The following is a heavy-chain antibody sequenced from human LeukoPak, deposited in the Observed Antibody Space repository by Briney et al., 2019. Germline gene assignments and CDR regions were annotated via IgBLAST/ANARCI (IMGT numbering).Heavy chain of an antibody. CDR1: GFIFRNYA. D-gene: IGHD3-9*01. CDR2: ITGSGDTT. Sequence: GASLRLSCAASGFIFRNYAMSWVRQAPGKGLEWVSAITGSGDTTYYADSVRGRYTISRDNSKNTLYVEMNTLRAEDTAVYYCAKWGDYDILTGYYVSDFWGQGTLVTVSS. CDR3: AKWGDYDILTGYYVSDF. J-gene: IGHJ4*02. V-gene: IGHV3-23*01.